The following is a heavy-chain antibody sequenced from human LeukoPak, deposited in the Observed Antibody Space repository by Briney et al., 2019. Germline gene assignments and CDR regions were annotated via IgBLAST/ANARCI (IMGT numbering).Heavy chain of an antibody. CDR3: ANRVAQHDS. Sequence: GGSLRLSCAASGFTFSSYAMSWVRQAPGKGLEWVSGFPSSGPVTYYADSVKGRFTISRDNSKNTLYLQMNSLTAEDTGVYYCANRVAQHDSWGQGTLVTVSS. CDR1: GFTFSSYA. CDR2: FPSSGPVT. J-gene: IGHJ5*02. V-gene: IGHV3-23*01. D-gene: IGHD3-16*01.